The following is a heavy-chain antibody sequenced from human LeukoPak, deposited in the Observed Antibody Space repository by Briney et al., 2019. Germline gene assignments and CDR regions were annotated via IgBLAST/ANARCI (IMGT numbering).Heavy chain of an antibody. D-gene: IGHD2-2*01. CDR2: IDRSSSYT. Sequence: PGESLRISCKGSGYIFTNYWISWVRQLPGKGLEWRGRIDRSSSYTNYSPSFQGHITIAAAKYIITAYLQWSSLKASDTAMYYCPRQLYCSSTSCPYSFAYWGQGTLVTVSS. V-gene: IGHV5-10-1*01. CDR1: GYIFTNYW. CDR3: PRQLYCSSTSCPYSFAY. J-gene: IGHJ4*02.